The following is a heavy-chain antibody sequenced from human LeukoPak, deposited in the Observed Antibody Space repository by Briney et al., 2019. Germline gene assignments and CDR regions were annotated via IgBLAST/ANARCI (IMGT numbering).Heavy chain of an antibody. CDR2: ISSSSTTI. CDR3: ARGDSTGYYYTEYFDY. V-gene: IGHV3-48*01. Sequence: GGSLRLSCAASGLTFSNYAMSWFRQAPGKGLEWVSYISSSSTTIYYADSVKGRFTISRDNAKNSLYLQMNSLRVEDTAVYYCARGDSTGYYYTEYFDYWGQGTLVTVSS. J-gene: IGHJ4*02. CDR1: GLTFSNYA. D-gene: IGHD3-22*01.